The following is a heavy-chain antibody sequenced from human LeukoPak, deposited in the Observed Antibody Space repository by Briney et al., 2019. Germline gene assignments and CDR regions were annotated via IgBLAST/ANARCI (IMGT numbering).Heavy chain of an antibody. CDR2: IKPNSGGT. V-gene: IGHV1-2*04. CDR3: ARGYGGLHYYFYNMDV. J-gene: IGHJ6*03. Sequence: GASVKVSCKASGYSFIGYYIHWVRQAPGQGLEWMGWIKPNSGGTNYAQKFQGWVTMTRDTSISTAYMQVSRLRFDDTAIYYCARGYGGLHYYFYNMDVWGRGTTVTVS. D-gene: IGHD4-23*01. CDR1: GYSFIGYY.